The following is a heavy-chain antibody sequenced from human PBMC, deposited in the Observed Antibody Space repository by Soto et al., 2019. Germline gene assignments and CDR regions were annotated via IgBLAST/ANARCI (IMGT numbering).Heavy chain of an antibody. Sequence: ASVKVSCKASGYTFTSYYMHWVRQAPGQGLEWMGIINPSGGSTSYAQKFQGRVTMTRDTSTSTVYMELSSLRSEDTAVYYCARDTTIFGVASYVMDVWGQGTTVTVSS. CDR1: GYTFTSYY. CDR2: INPSGGST. V-gene: IGHV1-46*01. CDR3: ARDTTIFGVASYVMDV. D-gene: IGHD3-3*01. J-gene: IGHJ6*02.